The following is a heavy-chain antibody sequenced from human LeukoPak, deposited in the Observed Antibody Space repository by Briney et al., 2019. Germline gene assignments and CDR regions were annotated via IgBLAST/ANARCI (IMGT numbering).Heavy chain of an antibody. J-gene: IGHJ6*03. CDR2: INTNTGNP. CDR3: ARVVLPSHYYYYMDV. CDR1: GYTFTSYA. Sequence: PVKVSCKASGYTFTSYALNWVRQPPGQGLEWMGWINTNTGNPTYAQGFTGRFVFSLDTSVSTAYLQISSLKADDTAVYYCARVVLPSHYYYYMDVWGKGTTVTVSS. V-gene: IGHV7-4-1*02. D-gene: IGHD2-15*01.